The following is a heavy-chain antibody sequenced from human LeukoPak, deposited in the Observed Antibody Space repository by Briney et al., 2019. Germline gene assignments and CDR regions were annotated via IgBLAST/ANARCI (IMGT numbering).Heavy chain of an antibody. V-gene: IGHV3-74*01. J-gene: IGHJ4*02. CDR3: TKDFDAATGY. Sequence: GGSLRLSCGASGLTFSTYWMHWVRQAPGKGLVWVSRINPDGSATGYADSVRGRFTISRDNAKNTVYLQMSSLRAEDTAVYYCTKDFDAATGYWGQGTLVTVSP. D-gene: IGHD3-9*01. CDR2: INPDGSAT. CDR1: GLTFSTYW.